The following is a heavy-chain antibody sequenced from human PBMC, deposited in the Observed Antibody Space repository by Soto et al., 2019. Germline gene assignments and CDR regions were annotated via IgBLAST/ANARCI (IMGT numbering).Heavy chain of an antibody. CDR3: ARTVLGPDLLADSFVDYYYYMDV. CDR2: VYYTGST. J-gene: IGHJ6*03. V-gene: IGHV4-59*08. CDR1: GGSISNFY. D-gene: IGHD3-9*01. Sequence: SSEMLSLTCTVSGGSISNFYWSWIRQPPGKGLEWIGYVYYTGSTSYNPSLKRRVTFSADSSRGQFSLRLNSVTAADTAVYYCARTVLGPDLLADSFVDYYYYMDVWGQGTTVTVSS.